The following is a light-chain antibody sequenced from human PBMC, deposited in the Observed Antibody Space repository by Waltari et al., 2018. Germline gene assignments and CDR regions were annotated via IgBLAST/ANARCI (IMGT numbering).Light chain of an antibody. Sequence: QSALTQPPSASGSPGQSVAISCTGTSSDVGGYNFVSWYQQHPGKAPKLMIYQVSKRPSGVPDRFSGSKSGNTASLTVSGLQAEDEADYYCSSNADNNNWLFGGGTKLTVL. J-gene: IGLJ3*02. V-gene: IGLV2-8*01. CDR3: SSNADNNNWL. CDR1: SSDVGGYNF. CDR2: QVS.